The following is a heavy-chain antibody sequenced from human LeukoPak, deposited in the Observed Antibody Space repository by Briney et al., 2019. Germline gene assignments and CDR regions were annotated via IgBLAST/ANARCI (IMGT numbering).Heavy chain of an antibody. Sequence: PSETLSLTCTVSGGSISSNKYYWSWIRQHPGKGLERIGYIDYSGTTYYNPSLNRPVTISVDTSENQFSLTLDSVTAADTAVFYCATVMTGSRYFDLWGRGTLVTVSS. V-gene: IGHV4-31*01. D-gene: IGHD1-1*01. J-gene: IGHJ2*01. CDR3: ATVMTGSRYFDL. CDR1: GGSISSNKYY. CDR2: IDYSGTT.